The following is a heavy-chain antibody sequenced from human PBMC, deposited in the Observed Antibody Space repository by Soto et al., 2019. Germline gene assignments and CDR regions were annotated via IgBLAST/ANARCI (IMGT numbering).Heavy chain of an antibody. CDR3: ARVRANGYNYYYYYGMDV. V-gene: IGHV1-69*12. CDR2: IIPIFGTA. CDR1: GGTFSSYA. D-gene: IGHD5-12*01. Sequence: VQLVQSGAEVKKPGSSVKVSCKASGGTFSSYAISWVRQAPGQGLEWMGGIIPIFGTANYAQKFQGRVTITADESTITAYMELSSLRSEDTAVYYCARVRANGYNYYYYYGMDVWGQGTTVTVSS. J-gene: IGHJ6*02.